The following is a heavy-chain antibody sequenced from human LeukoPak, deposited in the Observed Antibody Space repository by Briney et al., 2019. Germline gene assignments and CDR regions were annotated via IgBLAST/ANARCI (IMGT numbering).Heavy chain of an antibody. CDR1: GGSISSYY. CDR3: ARRNVGYRSGQLDY. V-gene: IGHV4-59*01. J-gene: IGHJ4*02. Sequence: SETLSLTCTVSGGSISSYYWSWIRQPPGKGLEWIAAIYYNGNTYYKPSLKSRVTMSVDTSKNQFSLKLSSVTAADTAVYYCARRNVGYRSGQLDYWGQGTLVTVSS. D-gene: IGHD6-19*01. CDR2: IYYNGNT.